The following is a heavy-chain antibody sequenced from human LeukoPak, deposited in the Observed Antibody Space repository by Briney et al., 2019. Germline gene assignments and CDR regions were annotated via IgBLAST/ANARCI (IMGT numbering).Heavy chain of an antibody. J-gene: IGHJ4*02. V-gene: IGHV3-33*01. CDR1: GFTFSSYG. CDR3: ARDSLVVAGSLDY. CDR2: IWYDGSNK. Sequence: GGSLRLSCAASGFTFSSYGMHWVRQAPGKGLEWVAVIWYDGSNKYYADSVKGRFTISRDNSKNTLYLQMNSLRAEDTAVYYCARDSLVVAGSLDYWGQGTLVTVSS. D-gene: IGHD6-19*01.